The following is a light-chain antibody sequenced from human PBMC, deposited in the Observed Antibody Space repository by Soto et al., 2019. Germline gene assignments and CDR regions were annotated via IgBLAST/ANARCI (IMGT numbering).Light chain of an antibody. Sequence: DVVMTQSPLSLPVTLGQPASISCRSSQSLAYSDGNTYLNWFQQRPGQSPRRLIYKVSNRDSGVPDRFSGSGSGTDFTLKISRVEAEDVGGYYCMQGTHWTPYTFGQGTKLEIK. CDR1: QSLAYSDGNTY. CDR2: KVS. J-gene: IGKJ2*01. V-gene: IGKV2-30*01. CDR3: MQGTHWTPYT.